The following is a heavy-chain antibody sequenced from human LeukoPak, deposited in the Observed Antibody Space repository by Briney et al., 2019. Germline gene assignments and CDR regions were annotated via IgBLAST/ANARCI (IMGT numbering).Heavy chain of an antibody. CDR3: ARVIVGAPNKAFDI. D-gene: IGHD1-26*01. Sequence: GGSLRLSCAASGFTFSSYEMNWVRQAPGKGLEWVSYISSSGCTIYYADSVKGRFTISRDSAKSSLYLQMNSLRAEDTAVYYCARVIVGAPNKAFDIWGQGTMVTVSS. J-gene: IGHJ3*02. CDR2: ISSSGCTI. V-gene: IGHV3-48*03. CDR1: GFTFSSYE.